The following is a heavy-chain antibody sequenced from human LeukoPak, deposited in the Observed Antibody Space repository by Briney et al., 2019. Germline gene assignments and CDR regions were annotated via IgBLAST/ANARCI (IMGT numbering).Heavy chain of an antibody. CDR2: IYYSGST. D-gene: IGHD5-18*01. J-gene: IGHJ6*02. V-gene: IGHV4-61*01. CDR1: GGSVSSGSYY. CDR3: ARDRDSLDV. Sequence: SETLSLTCTVSGGSVSSGSYYWSWIRQPPGKGLEWIGYIYYSGSTNYNPSLESRVTISVDTSKNQFSLKLSSVTAADTAVYYCARDRDSLDVWGQGTTVTVSS.